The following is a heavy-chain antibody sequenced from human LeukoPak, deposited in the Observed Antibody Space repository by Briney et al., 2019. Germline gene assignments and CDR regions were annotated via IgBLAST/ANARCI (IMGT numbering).Heavy chain of an antibody. CDR2: ISAYSGNT. V-gene: IGHV1-18*01. Sequence: ASVKVSCKASGYTFTNYDITWVRQAPGQGLEWMGWISAYSGNTNYAQKLQGRVTMTTDTSTSTAYMELRSLKSDDTAVYYCARVPLRFYWFDPWGQGTLVTVSS. CDR3: ARVPLRFYWFDP. D-gene: IGHD3-3*01. J-gene: IGHJ5*02. CDR1: GYTFTNYD.